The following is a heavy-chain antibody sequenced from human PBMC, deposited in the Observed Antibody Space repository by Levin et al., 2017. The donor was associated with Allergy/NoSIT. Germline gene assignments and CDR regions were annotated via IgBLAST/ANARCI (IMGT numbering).Heavy chain of an antibody. CDR3: AREPGPGDAFDI. J-gene: IGHJ3*02. D-gene: IGHD2-2*01. Sequence: SQTLSLTCTVSGGSISSYYWSWIRQPPGKGLEWIGYIYYSGSTNYNPSLKSRVTISVDTSKNQFSLKLSSVTAADTAVYYCAREPGPGDAFDIWGQGTMVTVSS. CDR1: GGSISSYY. V-gene: IGHV4-59*01. CDR2: IYYSGST.